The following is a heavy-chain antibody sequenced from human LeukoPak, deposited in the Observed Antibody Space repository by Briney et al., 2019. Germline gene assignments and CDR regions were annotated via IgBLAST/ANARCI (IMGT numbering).Heavy chain of an antibody. CDR2: ISHDGRNK. CDR1: GFTFSDYP. J-gene: IGHJ6*02. D-gene: IGHD3-22*01. CDR3: ARGPIVVTYYYYGMDV. Sequence: GGSLRLSCVASGFTFSDYPMYWVRQAPGKGLEWVAVISHDGRNKFYADSVRGRFTVSRDDSKNTLNLQMNSLRPEDTAMYYCARGPIVVTYYYYGMDVWGQGTTVTVSS. V-gene: IGHV3-30*04.